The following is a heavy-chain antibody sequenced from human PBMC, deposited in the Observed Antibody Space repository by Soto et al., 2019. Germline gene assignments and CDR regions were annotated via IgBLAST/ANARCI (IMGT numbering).Heavy chain of an antibody. CDR1: GFTVSGYA. CDR3: ARDLGGYSYVANVYYFDY. Sequence: PGGSLRLSCVASGFTVSGYAMSWVRQAPGKGLEWVSAISGSGGSTFYADSVKGRFTISRATSKNTLFLQMNSLRAEDTAVYYCARDLGGYSYVANVYYFDYWGQGTLVTVSS. D-gene: IGHD5-18*01. V-gene: IGHV3-23*01. J-gene: IGHJ4*02. CDR2: ISGSGGST.